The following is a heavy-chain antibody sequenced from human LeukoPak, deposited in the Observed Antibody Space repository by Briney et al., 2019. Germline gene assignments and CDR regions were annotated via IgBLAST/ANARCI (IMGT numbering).Heavy chain of an antibody. CDR1: VGSISIGDYY. CDR3: ARHNGAFDI. Sequence: SQTLSLICTVSVGSISIGDYYWSWARQPPGKGLEWIAYIYYSGSTYYSPSLKSRVTISVDTSKNQCSLKLSSVTAADTAVYYCARHNGAFDIWGEGTMVTVSS. V-gene: IGHV4-30-4*01. J-gene: IGHJ3*02. D-gene: IGHD2-8*01. CDR2: IYYSGST.